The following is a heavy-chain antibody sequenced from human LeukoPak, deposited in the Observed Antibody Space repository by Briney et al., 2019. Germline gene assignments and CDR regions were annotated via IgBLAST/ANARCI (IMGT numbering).Heavy chain of an antibody. CDR2: ISAYNGNT. J-gene: IGHJ4*02. CDR3: ARVGEAEVTPTDF. D-gene: IGHD4-23*01. CDR1: GYIFTSYG. V-gene: IGHV1-18*01. Sequence: ASVKVSCKASGYIFTSYGITWVRQAPGQGLEWMGWISAYNGNTNYAQKLQGRVTMTTDTSTTTAYMELRSLSSDDTAVYYCARVGEAEVTPTDFWGQGTLVTASS.